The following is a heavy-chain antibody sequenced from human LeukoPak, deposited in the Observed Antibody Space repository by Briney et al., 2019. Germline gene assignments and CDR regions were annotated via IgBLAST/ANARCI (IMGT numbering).Heavy chain of an antibody. D-gene: IGHD2-2*01. CDR2: ISGSGGST. V-gene: IGHV3-23*01. CDR1: GFTFSSYA. Sequence: GGSLRLSCAASGFTFSSYAMSWVRQAPGKGLEWVSAISGSGGSTYDADSVKGRFTISRDNSKNTLYLQMNSLRAEDTAVYYCAKRRYGSPSDIVVVPAAISPSYYYYYYMDVWGKGTTVTVSS. CDR3: AKRRYGSPSDIVVVPAAISPSYYYYYYMDV. J-gene: IGHJ6*03.